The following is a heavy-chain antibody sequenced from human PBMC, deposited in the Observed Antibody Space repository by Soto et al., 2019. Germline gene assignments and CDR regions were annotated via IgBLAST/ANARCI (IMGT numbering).Heavy chain of an antibody. CDR1: GYTFTSYD. V-gene: IGHV1-8*01. CDR3: ARGRLVAGTVDY. Sequence: QVQLVQSGAEVKKPGASVQVSCKASGYTFTSYDIKWVRQATGQGLEWMGWMNPSTGSTGFAQKFQGRVTMISNTSISTAYLELSSLTSEATAVYYCARGRLVAGTVDYWGQGTLVTVSS. D-gene: IGHD6-19*01. CDR2: MNPSTGST. J-gene: IGHJ4*02.